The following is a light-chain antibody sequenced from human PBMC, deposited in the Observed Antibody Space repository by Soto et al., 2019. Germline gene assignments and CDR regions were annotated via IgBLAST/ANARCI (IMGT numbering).Light chain of an antibody. J-gene: IGKJ1*01. V-gene: IGKV1-9*01. CDR3: LAYNSPPKT. CDR1: QDISNF. Sequence: DIQLTHSPSFLSASVGDIVTITCRASQDISNFLAWFQQKPGRAPKLLIYAVFTLQSGVPSRFSGSGSGAEFTLTISSLQPDDVATYYCLAYNSPPKTFGQGTKVDIK. CDR2: AVF.